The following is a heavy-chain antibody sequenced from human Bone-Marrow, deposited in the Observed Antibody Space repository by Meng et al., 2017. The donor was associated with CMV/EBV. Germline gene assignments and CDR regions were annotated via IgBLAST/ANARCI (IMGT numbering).Heavy chain of an antibody. D-gene: IGHD3-3*01. CDR1: GGTFSSYA. V-gene: IGHV1-69*05. CDR3: SIPRSGDYDFWSGYFFDY. Sequence: SVKVSCKASGGTFSSYAISWVRQAPGQGLEWMGGIIPIFGTANYAQKFQGRVTITTDESTSTAYMELSSLRSEDPAVYYCSIPRSGDYDFWSGYFFDYWGQGTLVTVSS. CDR2: IIPIFGTA. J-gene: IGHJ4*03.